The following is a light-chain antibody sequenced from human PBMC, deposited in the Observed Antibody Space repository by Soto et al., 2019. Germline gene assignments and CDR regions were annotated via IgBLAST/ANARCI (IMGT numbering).Light chain of an antibody. CDR3: SSWDRSLDNWM. Sequence: QSVPTQPPSASGTPGQRVTITCYGDNSNITSNSVNWYQQLPGTAPKLLIYSDNRRPSGVPDRFSASKSGASAFLTISGLQSDDEADYDCSSWDRSLDNWMFGGGTKLTVL. CDR2: SDN. V-gene: IGLV1-44*01. J-gene: IGLJ3*02. CDR1: NSNITSNS.